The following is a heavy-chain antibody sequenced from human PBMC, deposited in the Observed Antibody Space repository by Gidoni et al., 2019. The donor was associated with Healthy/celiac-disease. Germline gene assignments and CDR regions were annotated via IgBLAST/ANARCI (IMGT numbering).Heavy chain of an antibody. J-gene: IGHJ5*02. D-gene: IGHD3-10*01. CDR2: INHSGST. Sequence: QVQLQQWGAGLLKPSETLSLTCAVYGGSFSGYYWSWIRQPPGKGLEWIGEINHSGSTNYNASRKSRVTISVDTSKNQFSLKLSSVTAADTAVYYCARGRGYSGRRFDPWGQGTLVTVSS. CDR3: ARGRGYSGRRFDP. V-gene: IGHV4-34*01. CDR1: GGSFSGYY.